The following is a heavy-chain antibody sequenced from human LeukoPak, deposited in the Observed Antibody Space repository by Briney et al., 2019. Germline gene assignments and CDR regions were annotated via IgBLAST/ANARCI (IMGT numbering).Heavy chain of an antibody. J-gene: IGHJ4*02. CDR2: ISYDGSNK. CDR3: ARDGGWSGLRSQYYFDR. CDR1: GFTFSSYA. Sequence: GGSLRLSCAASGFTFSSYAMHWVRQAPGKGLEGVAVISYDGSNKYYADSVKRRFTISRDNANSSLYLQMQSLRADDTAVYYCARDGGWSGLRSQYYFDRWGQGVLVTVST. V-gene: IGHV3-30*04. D-gene: IGHD3-3*01.